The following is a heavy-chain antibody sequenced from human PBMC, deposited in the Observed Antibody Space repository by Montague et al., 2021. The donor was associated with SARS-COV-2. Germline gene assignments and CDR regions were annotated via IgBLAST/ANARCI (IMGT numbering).Heavy chain of an antibody. CDR2: ISYGGIA. CDR1: GVSITSTNW. D-gene: IGHD4-11*01. J-gene: IGHJ4*02. V-gene: IGHV4-4*02. Sequence: SETLSLTCAVSGVSITSTNWWSLVRQRPGKGLEWIGEISYGGIATYNPSLKSRATISMDRSRNLFSLKLSFVTAADTAIYYCAGKVLTVPADYWGQGTLVTVS. CDR3: AGKVLTVPADY.